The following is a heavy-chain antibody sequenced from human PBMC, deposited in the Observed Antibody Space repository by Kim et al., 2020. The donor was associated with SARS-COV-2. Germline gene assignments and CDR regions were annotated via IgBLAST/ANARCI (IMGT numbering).Heavy chain of an antibody. CDR2: INTDTGNP. D-gene: IGHD3-16*02. CDR1: GYTFTMNA. Sequence: ASVKVSCKASGYTFTMNAISWVRQAPGQGLEWMGWINTDTGNPTYAQAFTRRFVFSVDTSVTTAYLQISSLEPEDTALYYCTRVIWGTYRYTDYCGQGTLVTVSS. CDR3: TRVIWGTYRYTDY. V-gene: IGHV7-4-1*02. J-gene: IGHJ4*02.